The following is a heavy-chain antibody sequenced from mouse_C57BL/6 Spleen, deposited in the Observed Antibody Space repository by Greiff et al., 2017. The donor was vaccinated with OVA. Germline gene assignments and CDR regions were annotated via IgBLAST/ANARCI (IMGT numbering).Heavy chain of an antibody. Sequence: QVQLKESGPGLVQPSQSLSITCTVSGFSLTSYGVHWVRQSPGKGLEWLGVIWRGGSTDYNAAFMSRLSITKDNSKSQVFFKMNSLQADDTAIYYCAKNYEYDAPWFAYWGQGTLVTVSA. CDR1: GFSLTSYG. J-gene: IGHJ3*01. CDR3: AKNYEYDAPWFAY. V-gene: IGHV2-5*01. CDR2: IWRGGST. D-gene: IGHD2-14*01.